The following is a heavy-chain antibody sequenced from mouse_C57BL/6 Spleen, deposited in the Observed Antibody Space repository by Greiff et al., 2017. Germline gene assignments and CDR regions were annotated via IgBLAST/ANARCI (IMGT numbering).Heavy chain of an antibody. V-gene: IGHV3-6*01. Sequence: ESGPGLVKPSPSLSLTCSVTGYSITSGYYWNWIRQFPGNKLEWMGYISYDGSNNYNPSLKNRNSITRDTSKNRCFLKLNSVTTEDTATYYCARGDCYGSSYDYWGQGTTLTVSS. J-gene: IGHJ2*01. D-gene: IGHD1-1*01. CDR2: ISYDGSN. CDR3: ARGDCYGSSYDY. CDR1: GYSITSGYY.